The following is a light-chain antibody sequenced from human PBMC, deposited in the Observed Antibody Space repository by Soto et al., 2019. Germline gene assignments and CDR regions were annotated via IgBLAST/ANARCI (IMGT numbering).Light chain of an antibody. J-gene: IGKJ5*01. CDR1: QSVSSSY. CDR3: QQYNSWPIT. V-gene: IGKV3-20*01. Sequence: EIVLTQSPGTLSLSPGERATLSCRASQSVSSSYLAWYQQKPGQAPRLLIYGASSRATGIPDRFSGSGSGTEFTLTISSLQSEDFAVYYCQQYNSWPITFGQGTRLEIK. CDR2: GAS.